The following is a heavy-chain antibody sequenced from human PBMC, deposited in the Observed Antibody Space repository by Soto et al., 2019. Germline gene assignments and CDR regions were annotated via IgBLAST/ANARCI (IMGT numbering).Heavy chain of an antibody. CDR3: ARDYEGYSRKLGGMDV. CDR2: INPNSGGT. J-gene: IGHJ6*02. Sequence: QVQLVQSGAEVKKPGASVKVSCKASGYTFTGYYMHWVRQVPGQGLEWMGWINPNSGGTNYAQKFQGRVTMTRDTSISTVYMELSSLRSEDTAVYYCARDYEGYSRKLGGMDVWGQGTTVTVSS. V-gene: IGHV1-2*02. CDR1: GYTFTGYY. D-gene: IGHD6-13*01.